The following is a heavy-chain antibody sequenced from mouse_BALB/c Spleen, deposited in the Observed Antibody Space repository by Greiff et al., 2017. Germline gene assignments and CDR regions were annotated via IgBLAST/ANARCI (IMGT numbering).Heavy chain of an antibody. CDR3: ARWGTGTLVAY. CDR1: GYTFTSYN. J-gene: IGHJ3*01. Sequence: QVQLQQPGAELVKPGASVKMSCKASGYTFTSYNMHWVKQTPGQGLEWIGAIYPGNGDTSYNQKFKGKATLTADKSSSTAYMQLSSLTSEDSAVYYCARWGTGTLVAYWGQGTLVTVSA. D-gene: IGHD4-1*01. V-gene: IGHV1-12*01. CDR2: IYPGNGDT.